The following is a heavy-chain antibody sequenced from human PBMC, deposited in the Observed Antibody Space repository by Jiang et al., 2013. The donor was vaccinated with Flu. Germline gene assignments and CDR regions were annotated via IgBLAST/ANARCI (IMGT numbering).Heavy chain of an antibody. CDR1: GDSVSSDRAA. V-gene: IGHV6-1*01. Sequence: SQTLSLTCAISGDSVSSDRAAWNWIRQSPSRGLEWLGKTFYRSKWFNDYAGFVRSRITISPDTSKNQFSLQLNSITPEDTAVYFCVRLVGSSWLDYWGQGILVTVSS. CDR2: TFYRSKWFN. D-gene: IGHD6-13*01. J-gene: IGHJ4*01. CDR3: VRLVGSSWLDY.